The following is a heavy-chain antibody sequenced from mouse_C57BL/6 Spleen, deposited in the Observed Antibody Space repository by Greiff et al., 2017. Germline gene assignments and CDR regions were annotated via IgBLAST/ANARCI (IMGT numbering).Heavy chain of an antibody. V-gene: IGHV1-69*01. CDR2: IDPSDSYT. CDR1: GYTFTSYW. D-gene: IGHD2-4*01. Sequence: QVQLKQPGAELVMPGASVKMSCKASGYTFTSYWMHWVKQRPGQGLEWIGEIDPSDSYTNYNQKFKGKSTLTVDKSSSTAYMQLSSLTSEDSAVDYCARSGDYDDPSFDYWGQGTTLTVSS. J-gene: IGHJ2*01. CDR3: ARSGDYDDPSFDY.